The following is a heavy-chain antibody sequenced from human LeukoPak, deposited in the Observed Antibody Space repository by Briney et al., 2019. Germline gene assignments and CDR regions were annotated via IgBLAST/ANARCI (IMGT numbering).Heavy chain of an antibody. V-gene: IGHV3-21*01. Sequence: PGGSLRLSCAASGFTFSSYSMNWVRQAPGKGLEWVSSIGSSSSYIYYADSVKGRFTISRDNSKNTLYLQMNSLRAEDTAVYYCARDELEYTHYYYYGMDVWGQGTTVTVSS. CDR1: GFTFSSYS. D-gene: IGHD1-1*01. CDR2: IGSSSSYI. CDR3: ARDELEYTHYYYYGMDV. J-gene: IGHJ6*02.